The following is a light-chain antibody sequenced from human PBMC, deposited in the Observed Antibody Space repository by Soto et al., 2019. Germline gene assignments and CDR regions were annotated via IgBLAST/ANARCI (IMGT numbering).Light chain of an antibody. CDR3: SAYTTTSTLI. J-gene: IGLJ1*01. CDR2: EVN. Sequence: QSALTQPASVSGSPGQSVTISYTGTSSDVGGCDYVSWYQQHPGTAPKLMLYEVNNRPSGVSNRFSGSKSGNTASLIISGLQTEDEADYYCSAYTTTSTLIFGTGTKLTVL. CDR1: SSDVGGCDY. V-gene: IGLV2-14*01.